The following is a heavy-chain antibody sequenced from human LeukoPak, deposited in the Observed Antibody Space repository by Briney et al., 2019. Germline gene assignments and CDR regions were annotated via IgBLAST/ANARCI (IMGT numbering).Heavy chain of an antibody. V-gene: IGHV3-21*01. CDR3: AREGTAMVSSDY. CDR2: ISSSSSYI. CDR1: GFTFSSYS. J-gene: IGHJ4*02. D-gene: IGHD5-18*01. Sequence: GGSLRLSCAASGFTFSSYSMNWVRQAPGKGLEWVSSISSSSSYIYYADSVKGRFTISRDNAKNSLYLQMNSLRAEDMAVYYCAREGTAMVSSDYWGQGTLVTVSS.